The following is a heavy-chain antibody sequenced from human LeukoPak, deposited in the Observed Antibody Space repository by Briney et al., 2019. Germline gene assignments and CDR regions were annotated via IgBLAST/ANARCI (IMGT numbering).Heavy chain of an antibody. CDR2: IIPILGIA. Sequence: ASVKVSCKASGGTFSSYAISWVRQAPGQGLEWMGRIIPILGIANYAQKFQGRVTITADKSTSTAYMELSSLRSEDTAVYYCARIYDYVWGSYRPLPFDYWGQETLVTVSS. J-gene: IGHJ4*02. D-gene: IGHD3-16*02. CDR3: ARIYDYVWGSYRPLPFDY. CDR1: GGTFSSYA. V-gene: IGHV1-69*04.